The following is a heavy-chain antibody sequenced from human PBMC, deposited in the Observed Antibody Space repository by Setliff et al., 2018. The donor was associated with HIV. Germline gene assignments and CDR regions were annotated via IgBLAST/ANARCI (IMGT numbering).Heavy chain of an antibody. CDR1: GFTFSNYW. J-gene: IGHJ4*02. D-gene: IGHD3-22*01. CDR3: VRRGGGYGDRSGYLWAHDY. Sequence: PGGSLRLSCVASGFTFSNYWMSWVRQAPGKGLEWVANIKQDGSAKFYVDSVEGRFTISRDNAQNSRYLQMNSLSAEDTAVYYCVRRGGGYGDRSGYLWAHDYWGQGTLVTVSS. CDR2: IKQDGSAK. V-gene: IGHV3-7*01.